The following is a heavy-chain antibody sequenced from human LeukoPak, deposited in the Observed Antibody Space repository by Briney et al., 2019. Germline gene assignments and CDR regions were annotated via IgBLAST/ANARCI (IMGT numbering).Heavy chain of an antibody. CDR1: GFTFSSYA. CDR2: IGGSGGST. J-gene: IGHJ2*01. CDR3: AKDKEQWLGNWYFDL. D-gene: IGHD6-19*01. V-gene: IGHV3-23*01. Sequence: GGSLRLSXAASGFTFSSYAMSWVRQAPGKGLEWVSAIGGSGGSTYYADSVKGRFTISRDNSKNTLYLQMNSLRAEDTAVYYCAKDKEQWLGNWYFDLWGRGTLVTVSS.